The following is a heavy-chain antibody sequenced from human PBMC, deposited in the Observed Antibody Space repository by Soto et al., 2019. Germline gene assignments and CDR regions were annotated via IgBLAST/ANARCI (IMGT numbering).Heavy chain of an antibody. CDR3: ASNSYGYTFYDY. J-gene: IGHJ4*02. CDR2: ISYSGNT. V-gene: IGHV4-59*08. D-gene: IGHD5-18*01. Sequence: SETLSLTCTVSGDSISSYYWSWIRQPPGKGLEWIGYISYSGNTNSNPSLKSRVTISVDTSKNQFSLKLSSVTAADTAVYYCASNSYGYTFYDYWRQGTLVTVSS. CDR1: GDSISSYY.